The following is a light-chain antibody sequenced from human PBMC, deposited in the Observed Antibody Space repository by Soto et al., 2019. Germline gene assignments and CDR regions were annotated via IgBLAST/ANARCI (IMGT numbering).Light chain of an antibody. CDR2: TDY. CDR1: NSNIGTYT. CDR3: ASWDDSLSGGV. J-gene: IGLJ3*02. V-gene: IGLV1-44*01. Sequence: QSVLTQPPSASGTPGQRVIISCSGSNSNIGTYTVNWYLQLPGTAPKLLIYTDYQRPSGVPDRFSGSRSGTSASLAISGLQSEDEADYYCASWDDSLSGGVFGGGTKVTVL.